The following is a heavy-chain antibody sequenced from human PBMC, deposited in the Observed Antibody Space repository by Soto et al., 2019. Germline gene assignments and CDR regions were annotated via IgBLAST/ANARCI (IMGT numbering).Heavy chain of an antibody. J-gene: IGHJ4*02. Sequence: SQTLSLTCAISGDSVSSNSAALNWIRQSPSRGLEWLGRTYYRSKWYNDYAVSVKSRITINPDTSKNQFSLQLNSVTPEDTAVYYCAREVGYYDSSGDFDYWGQGTLVTVSS. CDR1: GDSVSSNSAA. CDR2: TYYRSKWYN. V-gene: IGHV6-1*01. CDR3: AREVGYYDSSGDFDY. D-gene: IGHD3-22*01.